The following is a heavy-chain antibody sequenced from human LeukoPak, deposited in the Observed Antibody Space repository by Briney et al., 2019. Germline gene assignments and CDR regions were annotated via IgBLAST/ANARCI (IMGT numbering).Heavy chain of an antibody. V-gene: IGHV1-69*13. Sequence: SVKVSCKASGGTFSSYAISWVRQAPGQGLEWMGGIIPMFGTANYTQKVQGRVTITADESTSAAYMELSSLRSEDTAVYYCGTGMFREPLNDYWGPGTLVTVSS. D-gene: IGHD3-10*02. CDR1: GGTFSSYA. CDR2: IIPMFGTA. J-gene: IGHJ4*02. CDR3: GTGMFREPLNDY.